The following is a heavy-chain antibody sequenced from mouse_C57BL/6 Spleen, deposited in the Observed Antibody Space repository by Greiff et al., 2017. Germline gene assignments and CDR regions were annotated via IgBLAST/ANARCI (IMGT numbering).Heavy chain of an antibody. CDR3: ARDATDGAMDY. Sequence: EVQLQESGPGMVKPSQSLSLTCTVTGYSITSGYDWHWIRHFPGNKLEWMGYISYSGSTNYNPSLKSRISITHDTSKNHFYLTLNSVTTEDTATSYRARDATDGAMDYWGQGTSVTVSS. CDR1: GYSITSGYD. CDR2: ISYSGST. V-gene: IGHV3-1*01. J-gene: IGHJ4*01. D-gene: IGHD1-1*01.